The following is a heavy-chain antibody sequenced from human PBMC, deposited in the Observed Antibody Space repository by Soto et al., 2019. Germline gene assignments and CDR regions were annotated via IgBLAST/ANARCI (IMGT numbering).Heavy chain of an antibody. CDR1: GFTFSSYW. CDR3: VESGGAADY. CDR2: IQQDGSER. J-gene: IGHJ4*02. V-gene: IGHV3-7*03. D-gene: IGHD2-8*02. Sequence: EVQLVESGGGLVPPGGSLRLSCGASGFTFSSYWMGWVRQAPGKGLEWVANIQQDGSERHYGGSVKGRFTISRDNAKNSLYLQMNSLRAEDTAVYYCVESGGAADYWGQGTLVTVSS.